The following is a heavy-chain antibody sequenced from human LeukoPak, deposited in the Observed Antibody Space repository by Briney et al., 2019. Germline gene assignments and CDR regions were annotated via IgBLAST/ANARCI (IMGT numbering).Heavy chain of an antibody. V-gene: IGHV3-53*01. CDR2: LYSDGNT. CDR3: ARGVEPLAANTLAY. Sequence: GGSLRLSCAVSGFTVITNYMTWVRQAPGKGLEWVSVLYSDGNTKYADSVQGRFTISRDNSKNTLYLEMNSLSPDDTAVYLCARGVEPLAANTLAYWGQGTLVTVSS. J-gene: IGHJ4*02. D-gene: IGHD2-15*01. CDR1: GFTVITNY.